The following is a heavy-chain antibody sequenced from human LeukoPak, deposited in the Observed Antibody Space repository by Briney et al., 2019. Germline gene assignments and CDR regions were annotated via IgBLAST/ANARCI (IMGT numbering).Heavy chain of an antibody. CDR1: GGSISSSNW. D-gene: IGHD3-9*01. J-gene: IGHJ6*03. Sequence: SGTLSLTCAVSGGSISSSNWWSWVRQPPGKGLEWIGEIYHSGSTNYNPSLKSRVTISVDKSKNQFSLKLSSVTAADTAVYYCARESSHDILYYYMDVWGKGTTVTVSS. CDR3: ARESSHDILYYYMDV. V-gene: IGHV4-4*02. CDR2: IYHSGST.